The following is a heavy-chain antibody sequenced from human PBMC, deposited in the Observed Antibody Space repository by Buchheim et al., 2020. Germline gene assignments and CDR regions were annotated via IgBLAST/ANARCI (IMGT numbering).Heavy chain of an antibody. V-gene: IGHV3-48*03. Sequence: EVQLVESGGGLVQPGGSLRLSCAASGFTFSSYEMNWVRQAPGKGLEWVSYISSSGSTIYYADSVKGRFTISRDNAKNSLYLQMNSLRAEDTAVYYCARGYSSSSFYYYGMDVWGQGTT. CDR1: GFTFSSYE. CDR3: ARGYSSSSFYYYGMDV. D-gene: IGHD6-6*01. J-gene: IGHJ6*02. CDR2: ISSSGSTI.